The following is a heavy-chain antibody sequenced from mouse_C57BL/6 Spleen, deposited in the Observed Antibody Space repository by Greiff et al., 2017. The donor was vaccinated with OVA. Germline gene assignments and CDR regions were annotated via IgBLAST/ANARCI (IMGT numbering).Heavy chain of an antibody. Sequence: VQLQQSGAELVKPGASVKISCKASGYAFSSYWMNWVKQRPGKGLEWIGQIYPGDGDTNYNGKFKGKATLTADKSSSTAYMQLSSLTSEDSAVYFCARGTGPPYWYFDVWGTGTTVTVSS. D-gene: IGHD4-1*01. J-gene: IGHJ1*03. CDR2: IYPGDGDT. V-gene: IGHV1-80*01. CDR1: GYAFSSYW. CDR3: ARGTGPPYWYFDV.